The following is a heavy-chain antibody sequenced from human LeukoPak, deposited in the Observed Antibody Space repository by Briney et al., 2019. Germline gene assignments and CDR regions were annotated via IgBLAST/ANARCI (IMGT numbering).Heavy chain of an antibody. CDR1: GGTFSSYA. CDR3: ARYCSSTSCPYGFDY. Sequence: SVKVSCKASGGTFSSYAISWVRQAPGQGLEWMGRIIPIFGTANYAQKFQGRVTITADESTSTAYMELSSLRPEDTAVYYCARYCSSTSCPYGFDYWGQGTLVTVSS. CDR2: IIPIFGTA. V-gene: IGHV1-69*13. D-gene: IGHD2-2*01. J-gene: IGHJ4*02.